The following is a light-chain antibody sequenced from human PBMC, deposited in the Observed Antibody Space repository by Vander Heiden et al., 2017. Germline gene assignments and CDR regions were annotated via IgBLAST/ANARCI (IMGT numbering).Light chain of an antibody. CDR3: QSYDSSLAVV. V-gene: IGLV1-40*01. Sequence: QSVLTQPPSVSGAPGQRVTISCTGSSSNIGAGYDVHWYQQLPGTAPNLLIYGNNNRPSGVPDRFSGSKSGTSASLAITGLQAGDEADYYCQSYDSSLAVVFGGGTKLTVL. CDR2: GNN. CDR1: SSNIGAGYD. J-gene: IGLJ2*01.